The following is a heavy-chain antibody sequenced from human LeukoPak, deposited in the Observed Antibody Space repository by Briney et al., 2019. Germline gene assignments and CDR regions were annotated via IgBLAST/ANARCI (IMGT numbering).Heavy chain of an antibody. CDR1: GGTFSSYA. V-gene: IGHV1-69*01. J-gene: IGHJ5*02. D-gene: IGHD3-10*01. Sequence: SVKVSCKASGGTFSSYAISWVRQAPGQGLEWMGGIIPIFGTADYAQKFQGRVTITADESTSTAYMELSSLRSEDTAVYYCARVRDYYGSGSSPLQRHNWFDPWGQGTLVTVSS. CDR2: IIPIFGTA. CDR3: ARVRDYYGSGSSPLQRHNWFDP.